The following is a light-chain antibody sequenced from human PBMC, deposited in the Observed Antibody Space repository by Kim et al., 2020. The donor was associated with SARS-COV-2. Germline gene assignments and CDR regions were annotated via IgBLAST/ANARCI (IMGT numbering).Light chain of an antibody. Sequence: QSALTQPASVSGSPGQSITISCIGISSDVRGSDSVCWYQQYPGKAPKLVIFDVNKRPSGVSTRFSGSKSGNTASLTISGLQAEDEADFYCSSYSSSNTLAVFGGGTKVTVL. CDR3: SSYSSSNTLAV. V-gene: IGLV2-14*03. J-gene: IGLJ1*01. CDR2: DVN. CDR1: SSDVRGSDS.